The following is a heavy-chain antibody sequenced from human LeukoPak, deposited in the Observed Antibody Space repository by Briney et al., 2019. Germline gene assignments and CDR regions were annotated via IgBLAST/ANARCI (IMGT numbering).Heavy chain of an antibody. CDR3: ARVGVTTEVYFDY. Sequence: SETLSLTCTVSGGSISNGDRYWSWIRQHPGKGLEWIGHIYYSGSTYYNPSLKSRGIISVETSKNQFSLKLGSVTAADTAVYYCARVGVTTEVYFDYWGQGTLVTVSS. CDR2: IYYSGST. D-gene: IGHD4-11*01. CDR1: GGSISNGDRY. J-gene: IGHJ4*02. V-gene: IGHV4-31*03.